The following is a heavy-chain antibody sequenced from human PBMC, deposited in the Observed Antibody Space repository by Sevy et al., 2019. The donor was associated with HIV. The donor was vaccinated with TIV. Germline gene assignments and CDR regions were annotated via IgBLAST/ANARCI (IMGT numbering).Heavy chain of an antibody. CDR3: ARDPSPGFTAIQDY. CDR1: GFTFSSFS. Sequence: GGSLRLSCTASGFTFSSFSMSWVRQAPGKGLEWVASINSRSTYIYDTDPVKGRFTISRDNAKNSLYLQMNSLRAEDTAVYYCARDPSPGFTAIQDYRGPGTLVTVSS. J-gene: IGHJ4*02. CDR2: INSRSTYI. V-gene: IGHV3-21*01. D-gene: IGHD2-21*02.